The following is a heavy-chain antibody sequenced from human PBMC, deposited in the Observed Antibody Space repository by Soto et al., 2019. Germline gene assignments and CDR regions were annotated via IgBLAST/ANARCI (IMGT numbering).Heavy chain of an antibody. Sequence: ASVKLSCKASGYKFTGYGIGWVRQAPGQGLEWMGWISAYNGNPSYAQKFQGRVTMTTDTSTSTAYMELRRLRADDTAVYFCARVFRLAVESSCFDYWGQGTLVTVSS. V-gene: IGHV1-18*01. J-gene: IGHJ4*02. CDR2: ISAYNGNP. D-gene: IGHD6-19*01. CDR1: GYKFTGYG. CDR3: ARVFRLAVESSCFDY.